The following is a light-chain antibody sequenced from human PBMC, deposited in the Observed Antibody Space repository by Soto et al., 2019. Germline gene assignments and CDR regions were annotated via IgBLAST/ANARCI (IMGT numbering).Light chain of an antibody. J-gene: IGKJ4*01. CDR3: QQANSFPLT. CDR1: QGISSY. V-gene: IGKV1-8*01. Sequence: AIRMTQSPSSLSASTGDRVTITCRASQGISSYLAWYQQKPGKAPKLLIYAASTLQSGVPSRFSGSGSGTDFTLTISSLQPEDFATYYCQQANSFPLTFGGGTKV. CDR2: AAS.